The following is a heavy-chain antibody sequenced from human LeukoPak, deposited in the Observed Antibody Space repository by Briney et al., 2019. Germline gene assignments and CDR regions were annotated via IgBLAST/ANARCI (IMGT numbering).Heavy chain of an antibody. V-gene: IGHV3-48*01. J-gene: IGHJ6*03. CDR2: ISSSSSTI. CDR3: ARMLRFLEWPYYMDV. CDR1: GFTFNAYS. D-gene: IGHD3-3*01. Sequence: PGGSLRLSCAASGFTFNAYSMNWVRQAPGKGLEWVSYISSSSSTIYYADSVKGRFTISRDNAKNSLYLQMNSLRAEDTAVYYCARMLRFLEWPYYMDVWGKGTTVTVSS.